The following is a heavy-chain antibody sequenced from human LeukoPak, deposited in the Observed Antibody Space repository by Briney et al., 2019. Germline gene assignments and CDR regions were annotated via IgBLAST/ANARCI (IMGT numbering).Heavy chain of an antibody. CDR1: GGSISSGDYY. V-gene: IGHV4-30-4*08. J-gene: IGHJ3*02. Sequence: LSLTCTVSGGSISSGDYYWSWIRQPPGKGLEWIGYIYYSGSTYYTPSLKSRVTISVATSKNQFSLKLSSVTAADTAVYYCASRITMVRGVIINAFDIWGQGTMVTVSS. CDR3: ASRITMVRGVIINAFDI. D-gene: IGHD3-10*01. CDR2: IYYSGST.